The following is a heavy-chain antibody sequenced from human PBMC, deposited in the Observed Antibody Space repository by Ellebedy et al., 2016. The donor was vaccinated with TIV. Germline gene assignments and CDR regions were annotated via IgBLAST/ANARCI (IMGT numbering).Heavy chain of an antibody. CDR2: IGVSGDDT. D-gene: IGHD2-15*01. J-gene: IGHJ4*02. V-gene: IGHV3-23*01. Sequence: GGSLRLSCAASGFTFSSYSMNWVRQPSGKGLEWVTGIGVSGDDTHYADSVKGRFTISRDNSKNTVYLQINSLRVDDTAVYYCATEGYSSGHAGCFGFWGRGTLVTVSS. CDR1: GFTFSSYS. CDR3: ATEGYSSGHAGCFGF.